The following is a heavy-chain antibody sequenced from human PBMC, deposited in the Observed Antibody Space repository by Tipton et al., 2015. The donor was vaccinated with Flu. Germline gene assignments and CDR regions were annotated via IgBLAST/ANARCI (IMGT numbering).Heavy chain of an antibody. D-gene: IGHD3-10*01. V-gene: IGHV3-7*01. CDR1: GFTFSTYW. CDR3: VLAIAASGSF. J-gene: IGHJ4*02. CDR2: IKPDGSET. Sequence: VQSGGSLRLSCAASGFTFSTYWMTWIRQAPGKGLEWVAVIKPDGSETHYLGSVKGRFTLSRDNAKNSVSLQMSNLRVEDTAVYYCVLAIAASGSFWGQGTLVTVSS.